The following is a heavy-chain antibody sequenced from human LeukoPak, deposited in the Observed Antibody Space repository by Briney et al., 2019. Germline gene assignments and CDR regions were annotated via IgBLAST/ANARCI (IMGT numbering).Heavy chain of an antibody. Sequence: GKSLRLSCTASEFTFSNFGMHWVRQAPGNGLEWVAVISYDGNKKYYADSVKGRFTISRDNSKDTLYLQLNSLRAEDTAVYYCAKDIDWKDYGDYGGQDYWGQGTLVTVSS. V-gene: IGHV3-30*18. CDR1: EFTFSNFG. CDR2: ISYDGNKK. D-gene: IGHD4-17*01. J-gene: IGHJ4*02. CDR3: AKDIDWKDYGDYGGQDY.